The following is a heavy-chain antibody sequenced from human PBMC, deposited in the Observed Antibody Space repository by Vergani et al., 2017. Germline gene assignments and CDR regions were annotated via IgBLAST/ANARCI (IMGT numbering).Heavy chain of an antibody. V-gene: IGHV1-69*06. CDR1: GGTFSSYA. Sequence: QVQLVQSGAEVKKPGSSVKVSCKASGGTFSSYAISWVRQAPGQGLEWMGRIIPIFGTANYAQKFQGRVTMTRDTSTSTVYMELSSLRSEDTAVYYCARDVGYDYVLDYWGQGTLVTVSS. CDR2: IIPIFGTA. D-gene: IGHD5-12*01. J-gene: IGHJ4*02. CDR3: ARDVGYDYVLDY.